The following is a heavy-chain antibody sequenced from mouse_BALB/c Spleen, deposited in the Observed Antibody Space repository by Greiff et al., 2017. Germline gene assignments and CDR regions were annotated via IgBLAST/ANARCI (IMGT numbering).Heavy chain of an antibody. CDR2: IYPGGGYT. D-gene: IGHD1-2*01. J-gene: IGHJ4*01. Sequence: QVQLQQSGAELVRPGTSVKISCKASGYTFTNYWLGWVKQRPGHGLEWIGDIYPGGGYTNYNEKFKGKATLTADTSSSTAYMQLSSLTSEDSAVYFCARGFPHYYGYVDYAMDYWGQGTSVTVSS. CDR1: GYTFTNYW. CDR3: ARGFPHYYGYVDYAMDY. V-gene: IGHV1-63*02.